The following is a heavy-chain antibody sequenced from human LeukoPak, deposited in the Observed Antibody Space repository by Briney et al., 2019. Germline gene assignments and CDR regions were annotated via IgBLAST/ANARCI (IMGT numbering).Heavy chain of an antibody. V-gene: IGHV1-18*01. CDR3: ARAGTYYDILTGHGWFDP. J-gene: IGHJ5*02. CDR2: ISAYNGNT. CDR1: GYTFTSYG. D-gene: IGHD3-9*01. Sequence: ASVKVSCKASGYTFTSYGISWVRQAPGQGLELMGCISAYNGNTNYAQKLQGRVTMTTDTSTSTAYMELRSLSSDDTAVYYCARAGTYYDILTGHGWFDPWGQVTLVTVFS.